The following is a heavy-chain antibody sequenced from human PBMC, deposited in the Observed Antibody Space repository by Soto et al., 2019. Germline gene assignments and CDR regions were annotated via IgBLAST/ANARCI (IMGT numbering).Heavy chain of an antibody. CDR1: GGTFSIYA. V-gene: IGHV1-69*13. Sequence: GASVKVSCKASGGTFSIYAISWARQAPGQGLEWMGGIIPIFGTANYAQKFQGRVTITADESTSTAYMELSRLRSEDTAVYYCARPHGRPYGPDPPSTWFDPWGKGTLVTVSS. J-gene: IGHJ5*02. CDR2: IIPIFGTA. D-gene: IGHD4-17*01. CDR3: ARPHGRPYGPDPPSTWFDP.